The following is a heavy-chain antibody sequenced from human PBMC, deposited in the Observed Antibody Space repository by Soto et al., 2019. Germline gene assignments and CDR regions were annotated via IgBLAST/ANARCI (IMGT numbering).Heavy chain of an antibody. V-gene: IGHV1-69*01. D-gene: IGHD3-10*01. J-gene: IGHJ6*02. Sequence: QVQLVQSGVEVKKPGSSVRVSCKASGDTFKHSVISWVLQAPGQGLEWMGGTIPLFGTTDYAQKFQGRLTITTDESTTTAYMEVSRLTSEDTAVYYCVAELDFGKLSVVWGQGTTVIVSS. CDR3: VAELDFGKLSVV. CDR2: TIPLFGTT. CDR1: GDTFKHSV.